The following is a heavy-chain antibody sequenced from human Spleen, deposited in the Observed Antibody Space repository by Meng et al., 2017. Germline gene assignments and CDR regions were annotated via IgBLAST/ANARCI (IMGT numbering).Heavy chain of an antibody. CDR1: GFSVSSNN. V-gene: IGHV3-53*01. D-gene: IGHD1-26*01. CDR2: IYSGGGT. Sequence: DVQLVESGGGLIQPGGSLRLSCAASGFSVSSNNMNWVRQAPGKGLDWVSLIYSGGGTNYAASVKGRFTISRDISKSTLYLQMNSLRAEDTAVYYCASFGGSHIGYWGQGVLVTVSS. CDR3: ASFGGSHIGY. J-gene: IGHJ4*02.